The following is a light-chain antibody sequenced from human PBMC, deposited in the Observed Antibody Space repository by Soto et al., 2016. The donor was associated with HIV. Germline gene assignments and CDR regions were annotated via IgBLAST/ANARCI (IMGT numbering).Light chain of an antibody. Sequence: DIQMTQSPSTLSASVGDRVTITCRASQSINSWLAWYQQKPGKAPKLLIYMASSLERGVPSKFSGSGSGTEFTLTISSLQPDDFATYYCQQYYSYPWTFGQGTKVEMK. CDR1: QSINSW. V-gene: IGKV1-5*03. CDR2: MAS. CDR3: QQYYSYPWT. J-gene: IGKJ1*01.